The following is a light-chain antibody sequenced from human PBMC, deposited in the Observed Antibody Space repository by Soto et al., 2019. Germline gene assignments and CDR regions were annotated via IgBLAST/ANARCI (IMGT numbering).Light chain of an antibody. Sequence: QTVVTQPPSASASLGASVTLTCTLSSGYSNYKVDWYQQRPGKGPRFVMRVGTGGIVGSKGDGIPDRFSVLGSGLNRYLTIKNIQEEDESDYHCGADHGSGSNFVVFGGGTKL. CDR1: SGYSNYK. V-gene: IGLV9-49*01. CDR2: VGTGGIVG. J-gene: IGLJ2*01. CDR3: GADHGSGSNFVV.